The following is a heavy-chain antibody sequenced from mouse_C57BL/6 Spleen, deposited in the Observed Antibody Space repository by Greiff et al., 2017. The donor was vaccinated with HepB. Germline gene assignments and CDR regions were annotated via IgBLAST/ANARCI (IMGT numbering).Heavy chain of an antibody. V-gene: IGHV5-9-1*02. Sequence: DVHLVESGEGLVKPGGSLKLSCAASGFTFSSYAMSWVRQTPEKRLEWVAYISSGGDYIYYADTVKGRFTISRDNARNTLYLQMSSLKSEDTAMYYCTRVTTGAYYAMDYWGQGTSVTVSS. CDR2: ISSGGDYI. J-gene: IGHJ4*01. CDR3: TRVTTGAYYAMDY. CDR1: GFTFSSYA. D-gene: IGHD2-13*01.